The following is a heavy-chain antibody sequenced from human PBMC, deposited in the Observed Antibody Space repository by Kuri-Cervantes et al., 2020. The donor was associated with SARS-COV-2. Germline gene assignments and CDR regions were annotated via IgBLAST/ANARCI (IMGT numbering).Heavy chain of an antibody. CDR3: ALETFDY. D-gene: IGHD5-24*01. Sequence: GGSLRLSCAASGFTFSSYAMSWVRQAPGKGLEWVSLIYSGGHTDYAESVKGRFTISRDNSRNTVYLQMNSLRTEDTAVYYCALETFDYWGQGTLVTVSS. J-gene: IGHJ4*02. V-gene: IGHV3-66*02. CDR1: GFTFSSYA. CDR2: IYSGGHT.